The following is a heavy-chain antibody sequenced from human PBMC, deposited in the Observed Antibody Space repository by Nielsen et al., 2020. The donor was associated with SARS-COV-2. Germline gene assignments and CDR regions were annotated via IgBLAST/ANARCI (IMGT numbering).Heavy chain of an antibody. CDR3: AARGYYSSGSALGY. CDR1: GASVGSGDYY. V-gene: IGHV4-30-4*01. J-gene: IGHJ4*02. Sequence: SETLSLTCTVSGASVGSGDYYWSWVRQPPGKGLEWIGFIYYSGYSRYNPSLKSRPTILLDTSTNQFSLRLRSVTAGDTASYYCAARGYYSSGSALGYWGQGILVTVSS. CDR2: IYYSGYS. D-gene: IGHD3-10*01.